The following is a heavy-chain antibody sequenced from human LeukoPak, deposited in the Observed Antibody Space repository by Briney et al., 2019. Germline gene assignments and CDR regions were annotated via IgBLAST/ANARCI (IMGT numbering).Heavy chain of an antibody. J-gene: IGHJ3*02. CDR1: GFTVSSNY. Sequence: GGSLRLSCAASGFTVSSNYMSWVRQAPGKGLEWVSVIYSGGSTYYADSEKGRFTISRDNSKNTLYLQMNSLRAEDTAVYYCARLANYAFDIWGQGTMVTVSS. V-gene: IGHV3-53*01. D-gene: IGHD1-7*01. CDR2: IYSGGST. CDR3: ARLANYAFDI.